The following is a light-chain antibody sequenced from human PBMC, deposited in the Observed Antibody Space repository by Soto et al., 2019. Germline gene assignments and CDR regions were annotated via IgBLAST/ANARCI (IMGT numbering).Light chain of an antibody. Sequence: HSVLTQPASVSGSPGQSITISCSGTSSDIDSYNHVAWYQQFPGESPKLMIYAVSDRPPGVSDRFSGSKSGITASLTISGLQTEDEADYYCISYTDRQSYLFGTGTKVTV. CDR1: SSDIDSYNH. CDR3: ISYTDRQSYL. CDR2: AVS. V-gene: IGLV2-14*03. J-gene: IGLJ1*01.